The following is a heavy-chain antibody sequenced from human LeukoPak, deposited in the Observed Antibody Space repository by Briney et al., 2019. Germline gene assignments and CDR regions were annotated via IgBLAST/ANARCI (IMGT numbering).Heavy chain of an antibody. V-gene: IGHV3-21*01. CDR1: GFTFSSYA. J-gene: IGHJ4*02. Sequence: GGSLRLSCAASGFTFSSYAMSWVRQAPGKGLEWVSSISTSSSYIYYADSVKGRFTISRDNAKNSLYLQMNSLRAEDKAVYYLGRDHEGVGESTGGVDYWGQGTLVTVSS. CDR2: ISTSSSYI. CDR3: GRDHEGVGESTGGVDY. D-gene: IGHD2-2*01.